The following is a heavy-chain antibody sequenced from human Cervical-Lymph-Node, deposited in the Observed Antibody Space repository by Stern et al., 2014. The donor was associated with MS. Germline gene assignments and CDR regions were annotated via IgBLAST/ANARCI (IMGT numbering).Heavy chain of an antibody. CDR3: ARAYSSNWYHFDY. J-gene: IGHJ4*02. V-gene: IGHV4-59*01. D-gene: IGHD6-13*01. CDR1: GDSSRSYF. Sequence: QVQLQGSGPGLVKPSENRSPTMTIFGDSSRSYFWTWIRQTQGQGLEWFGYISSHGIAKYNPSLNIRVTISLDRSKSQFSLKLSSFTSADTAVYYCARAYSSNWYHFDYWGQGSLVIVSS. CDR2: ISSHGIA.